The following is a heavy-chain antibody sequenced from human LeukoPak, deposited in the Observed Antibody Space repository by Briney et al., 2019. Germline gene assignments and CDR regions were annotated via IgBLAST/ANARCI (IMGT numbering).Heavy chain of an antibody. J-gene: IGHJ4*02. D-gene: IGHD3-22*01. CDR2: IYYSGST. V-gene: IGHV4-59*08. Sequence: SETLSLTCTVSGGSISSYYWSWIRQPPGKGLQWIGYIYYSGSTNYNPSLKSRVTISVDTSKNQFSLKLSSVTAADTAVYYCARHGDYYDSSGYLDYWGQGTLVTVSS. CDR3: ARHGDYYDSSGYLDY. CDR1: GGSISSYY.